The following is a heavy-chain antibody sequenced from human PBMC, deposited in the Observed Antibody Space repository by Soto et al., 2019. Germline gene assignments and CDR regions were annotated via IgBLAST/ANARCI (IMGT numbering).Heavy chain of an antibody. CDR3: ARAAAGSWGMDV. Sequence: QVQLVESGGGVVQPGRSLRLSCAASGFTFSSYAMHWVRQAPGKGLEWVAVISYDGSNKYYADSVKGRFTISRDNSTNTLYLQMNGLRAEDTAVYYCARAAAGSWGMDVWGQGTTVTVSS. CDR2: ISYDGSNK. V-gene: IGHV3-30-3*01. J-gene: IGHJ6*02. CDR1: GFTFSSYA.